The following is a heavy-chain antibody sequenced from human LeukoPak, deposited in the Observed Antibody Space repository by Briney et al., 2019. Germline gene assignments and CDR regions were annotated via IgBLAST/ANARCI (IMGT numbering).Heavy chain of an antibody. Sequence: PRGSLRLSCAASGFTFSSYSMHWVRQAPGKTLEWVADILYDGSHKYYADSVKGRFTISRDNSRNTLYLQINSLRAEDTAVYYCAKDRCSNGIGCLYYYMDVWGKGSTVTIYS. CDR3: AKDRCSNGIGCLYYYMDV. V-gene: IGHV3-30*01. CDR2: ILYDGSHK. J-gene: IGHJ6*03. CDR1: GFTFSSYS. D-gene: IGHD2-8*01.